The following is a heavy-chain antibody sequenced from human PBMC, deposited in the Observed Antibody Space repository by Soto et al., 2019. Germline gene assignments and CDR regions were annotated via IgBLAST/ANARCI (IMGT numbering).Heavy chain of an antibody. CDR1: GGTFSSYA. D-gene: IGHD1-26*01. J-gene: IGHJ6*02. V-gene: IGHV1-69*13. CDR2: IIPIFGTA. CDR3: ARGEAGVGATQYYYYGMDV. Sequence: GASVKVSCKASGGTFSSYAISWVRQAPGQGLEWMGGIIPIFGTANYAQKFQGRVTITADESTSTAYMELSSLRSEDTAVYYCARGEAGVGATQYYYYGMDVWGQVPKVTFSS.